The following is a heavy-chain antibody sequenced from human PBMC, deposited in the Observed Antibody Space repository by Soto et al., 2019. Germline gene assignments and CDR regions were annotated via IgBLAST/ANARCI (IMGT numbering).Heavy chain of an antibody. V-gene: IGHV2-5*02. J-gene: IGHJ4*02. CDR1: GFSLSTSGVG. D-gene: IGHD3-10*01. CDR2: IYLDDDK. CDR3: AHRRGGIWFGELLFDY. Sequence: QITLKESGPTLVKPTQTLTLTCTFSGFSLSTSGVGVCWIRQPPGKALEWLALIYLDDDKRYSPSLKSRLTITKDTSKNQVVLTMTNMDPVDTATYYCAHRRGGIWFGELLFDYWGQGTLVTVSS.